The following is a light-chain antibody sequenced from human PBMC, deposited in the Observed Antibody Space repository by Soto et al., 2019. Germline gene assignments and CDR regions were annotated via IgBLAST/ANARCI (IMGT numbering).Light chain of an antibody. V-gene: IGKV3-20*01. CDR3: EQYVTSPYI. J-gene: IGKJ2*01. CDR2: GVS. CDR1: QSVSSSY. Sequence: EIVLTQSPGTLSLSPGERATLSCRASQSVSSSYLAWYQQKPGQAPRLLIHGVSTRDTGIPDRFSGSGSGTDFTLTISRLEPEDFAVYYCEQYVTSPYIFGQGTKLEIK.